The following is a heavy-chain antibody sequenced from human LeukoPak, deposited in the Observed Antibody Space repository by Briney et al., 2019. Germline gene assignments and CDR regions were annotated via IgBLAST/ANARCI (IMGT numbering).Heavy chain of an antibody. Sequence: GGSLRLSCVASGFTFSSYSMSWVRQAPGKGLEWVAHIKQGGSETSYVDSVKGRFTVSRDNAKNTLYLQVNNLRAEDTAVYYCARGPNSNWSGLDFWGQGTLLTVSS. D-gene: IGHD6-6*01. CDR3: ARGPNSNWSGLDF. V-gene: IGHV3-7*01. J-gene: IGHJ4*02. CDR1: GFTFSSYS. CDR2: IKQGGSET.